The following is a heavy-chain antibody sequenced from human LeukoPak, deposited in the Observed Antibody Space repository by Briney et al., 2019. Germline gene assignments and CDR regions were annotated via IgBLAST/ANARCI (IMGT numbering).Heavy chain of an antibody. V-gene: IGHV3-30-3*01. CDR1: EFTFSSYA. D-gene: IGHD5-12*01. CDR3: ARDSSRMLATTYLYYYDY. CDR2: ISYDGTNK. Sequence: GGSLRLSCAASEFTFSSYAMHWVRQAPGKGLEWVAVISYDGTNKYYADSVKGRFTVSRDNSKNTLYLQMHSLRDEDTAMYHCARDSSRMLATTYLYYYDYWGQGTLVTVSS. J-gene: IGHJ4*02.